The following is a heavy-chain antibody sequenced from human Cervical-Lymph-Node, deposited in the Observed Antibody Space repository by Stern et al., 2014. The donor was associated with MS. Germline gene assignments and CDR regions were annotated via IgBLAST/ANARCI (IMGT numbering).Heavy chain of an antibody. J-gene: IGHJ3*02. Sequence: EVQLVQSGGGLGQPGRSLRLSCAASGFSFEDYAIHWVRQAPGKGLEWVSGITWNSGSIGYADSVKGRFTISRDNAKNSLYLQMNSLRAEDTALYYCAKDRTKTWFSGGFDIWGQGTMVTVSS. CDR1: GFSFEDYA. CDR3: AKDRTKTWFSGGFDI. V-gene: IGHV3-9*01. D-gene: IGHD2-8*02. CDR2: ITWNSGSI.